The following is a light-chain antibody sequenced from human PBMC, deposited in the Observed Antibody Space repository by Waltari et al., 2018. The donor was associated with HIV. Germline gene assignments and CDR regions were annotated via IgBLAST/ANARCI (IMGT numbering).Light chain of an antibody. Sequence: QTVVTQEPSLTVSPGGTITLTCSSATGPVGNGHYVNWFQQKTGQPPMPLIYSSTRRHPLTPERFSGSLVGDRAALTLSNVWPEDQADYYCRLFFRTSYLFGGGTKVTVL. CDR3: RLFFRTSYL. V-gene: IGLV7-43*01. CDR2: SST. CDR1: TGPVGNGHY. J-gene: IGLJ2*01.